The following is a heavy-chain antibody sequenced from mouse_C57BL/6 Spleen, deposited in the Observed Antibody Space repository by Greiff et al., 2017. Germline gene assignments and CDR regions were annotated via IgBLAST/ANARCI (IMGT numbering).Heavy chain of an antibody. J-gene: IGHJ4*01. CDR2: IYPGDGDT. Sequence: VQLQQSGPELVKPGASVKISCKASGYAFSSSWMNWVKQRPGKGLEWIGRIYPGDGDTNYNGKFKGKATLTADKSSSTAYMQLSSLTSEDSAVYFCARGGTVVAKNAMDYWGQGTSVTVSS. D-gene: IGHD1-1*01. CDR1: GYAFSSSW. CDR3: ARGGTVVAKNAMDY. V-gene: IGHV1-82*01.